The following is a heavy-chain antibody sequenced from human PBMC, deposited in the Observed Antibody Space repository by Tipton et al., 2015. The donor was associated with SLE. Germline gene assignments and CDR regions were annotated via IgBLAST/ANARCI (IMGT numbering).Heavy chain of an antibody. CDR3: AHRLSGGSGYSYGFDF. D-gene: IGHD5-18*01. CDR2: IYWNDLK. Sequence: KPSETLTLTCTFSGLSLSSEGEGLGWIRQPPGKALEWLALIYWNDLKRFSPSLRTRLTITKDTSKNQVVLTMTNMDPVDTATYYCAHRLSGGSGYSYGFDFWGQGTLVSVSS. J-gene: IGHJ4*02. CDR1: GLSLSSEGEG. V-gene: IGHV2-5*01.